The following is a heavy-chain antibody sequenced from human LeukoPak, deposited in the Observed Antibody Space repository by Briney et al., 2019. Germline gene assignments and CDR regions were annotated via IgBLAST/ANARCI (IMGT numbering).Heavy chain of an antibody. CDR2: IRYDGSNK. CDR1: GFIFNTYV. CDR3: ARAYGRGSGYSL. V-gene: IGHV3-30*02. D-gene: IGHD3-22*01. J-gene: IGHJ4*02. Sequence: GGSLRLSCAASGFIFNTYVMHWVRQAPGKGLEWLAFIRYDGSNKNYADSVKGRFTISRENAKNSLYLQMNSLRAGDTALYYCARAYGRGSGYSLWGQGTLVTVSS.